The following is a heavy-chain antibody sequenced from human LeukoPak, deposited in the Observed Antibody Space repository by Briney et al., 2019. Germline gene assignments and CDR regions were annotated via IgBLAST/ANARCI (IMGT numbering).Heavy chain of an antibody. D-gene: IGHD6-19*01. CDR1: GFAFSVYE. Sequence: GGSLRLSCAASGFAFSVYEMYWVRQAAGKGLEWVSYISSSGGTRYYADSVKGRFTISRDNAKNSLYLQMNSLRAEDTAVYYCATLTVASSFDYWGQGTLVTVSS. V-gene: IGHV3-48*03. J-gene: IGHJ4*02. CDR2: ISSSGGTR. CDR3: ATLTVASSFDY.